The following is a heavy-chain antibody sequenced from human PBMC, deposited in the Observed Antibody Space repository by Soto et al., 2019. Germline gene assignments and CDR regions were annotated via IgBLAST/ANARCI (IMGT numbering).Heavy chain of an antibody. Sequence: QVQLVQSGAEVKKPGASVKVSCKASGYTFTSYGISWVRQAPGQGLEWMGWISAYNGNTNYAQKLQGRVTMTTDTSASTAYRELRSLRSEDTAVYCCARGSITVVRGVIKSPPLYWGQGTLVTVSS. V-gene: IGHV1-18*01. D-gene: IGHD3-10*01. CDR1: GYTFTSYG. CDR2: ISAYNGNT. CDR3: ARGSITVVRGVIKSPPLY. J-gene: IGHJ4*02.